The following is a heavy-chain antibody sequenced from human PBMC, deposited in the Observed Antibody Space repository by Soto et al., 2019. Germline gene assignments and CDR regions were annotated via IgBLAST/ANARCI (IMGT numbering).Heavy chain of an antibody. CDR2: ISAYNGNT. D-gene: IGHD3-22*01. CDR3: ARDPINYYDSSGYSRPFDY. Sequence: ASVKVSCKASGYTFTSYGISWVRQAPGQGLEWMGWISAYNGNTNYAQKLQGRVTMTTDTSTSTAYMELRSLRSDDTAVCYCARDPINYYDSSGYSRPFDYWGQGTLVTVSS. J-gene: IGHJ4*02. V-gene: IGHV1-18*01. CDR1: GYTFTSYG.